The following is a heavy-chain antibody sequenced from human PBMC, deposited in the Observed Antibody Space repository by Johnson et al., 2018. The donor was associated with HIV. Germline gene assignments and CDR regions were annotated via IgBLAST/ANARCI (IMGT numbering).Heavy chain of an antibody. CDR2: IYSGGNT. J-gene: IGHJ3*02. CDR1: GFTVSSIY. D-gene: IGHD3-10*01. Sequence: VQLVESGGGLIQPGGSLRLSCAASGFTVSSIYMNWVRQAPGKGLEWVSVIYSGGNTYYADSVKGRFTISRDNSKNTLYLQTNSLRAEDTAVYYCARGRDSGVAFDIWGQGTMVTVSS. V-gene: IGHV3-53*01. CDR3: ARGRDSGVAFDI.